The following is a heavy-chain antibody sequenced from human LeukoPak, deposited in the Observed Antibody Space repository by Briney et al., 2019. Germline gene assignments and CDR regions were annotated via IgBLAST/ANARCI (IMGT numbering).Heavy chain of an antibody. D-gene: IGHD1-26*01. CDR1: GGSFSGYY. CDR3: ARGGELRYAFDI. J-gene: IGHJ3*02. Sequence: PSETLSLTCAVYGGSFSGYYWSWIRQPPGEGLEWIGEINHSGSTNYNPSLKSRVTISVDTSKNQFSLKLSSVTAADTAVYYCARGGELRYAFDIWGQGTMVTVSS. CDR2: INHSGST. V-gene: IGHV4-34*01.